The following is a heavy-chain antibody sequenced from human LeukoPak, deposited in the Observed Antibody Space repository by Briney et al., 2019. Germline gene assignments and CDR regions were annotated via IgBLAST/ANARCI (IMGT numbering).Heavy chain of an antibody. CDR1: GFTFSKYW. CDR3: AKKGAARPAGFAEYFQH. Sequence: GGSLRLSCAASGFTFSKYWMHWVRQAPGKGLVWVSRINSDVSSTSYADSVKGRFTISRDNSKNTLYLQMNSLRAEDTAVYYCAKKGAARPAGFAEYFQHWGQGTLVTVSS. D-gene: IGHD6-6*01. CDR2: INSDVSST. V-gene: IGHV3-74*01. J-gene: IGHJ1*01.